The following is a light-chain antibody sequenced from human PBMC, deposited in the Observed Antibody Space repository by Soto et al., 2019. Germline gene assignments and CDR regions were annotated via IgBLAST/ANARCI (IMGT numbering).Light chain of an antibody. V-gene: IGKV1-39*01. CDR2: AVS. CDR1: QSISRG. J-gene: IGKJ5*01. CDR3: QQSYCTSIT. Sequence: IQMAQSPPPMPASLGDRVTFPCRASQSISRGLAWYQQKPGKAPKLLIYAVSSLQSGVPSRFSGSGSGTDFTLTINSLQPEDAVIYYCQQSYCTSITFGQGTRLENK.